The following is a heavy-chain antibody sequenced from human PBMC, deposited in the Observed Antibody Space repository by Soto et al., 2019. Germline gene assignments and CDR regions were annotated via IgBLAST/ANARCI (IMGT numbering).Heavy chain of an antibody. D-gene: IGHD1-26*01. J-gene: IGHJ4*01. Sequence: PAGTLTLSCSASGFTFTSYNMKWDRQAPGKGLEYISEIGSNGVSTYYADSVKDRFTISSDNSKNSLYLQMSSLRPEDTAVYYCVGAWDGYFHDWGQGTLVTVSS. CDR2: IGSNGVST. CDR3: VGAWDGYFHD. CDR1: GFTFTSYN. V-gene: IGHV3-64D*06.